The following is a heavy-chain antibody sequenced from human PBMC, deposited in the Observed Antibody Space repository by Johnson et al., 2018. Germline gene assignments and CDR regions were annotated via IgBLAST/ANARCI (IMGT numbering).Heavy chain of an antibody. CDR1: GYSFTSYW. Sequence: VQLVQAGAEVKEPGESLKISCKGSGYSFTSYWIGWVRQMPGKGLEWMGIIYPGDSDTRYSPSFQGQVTLSADKSISTAYLQWSSLKASDTAMYYCARHELGDGYKDYYYYYMDVWGKGTTVTVSS. CDR3: ARHELGDGYKDYYYYYMDV. V-gene: IGHV5-51*01. J-gene: IGHJ6*03. CDR2: IYPGDSDT. D-gene: IGHD5-24*01.